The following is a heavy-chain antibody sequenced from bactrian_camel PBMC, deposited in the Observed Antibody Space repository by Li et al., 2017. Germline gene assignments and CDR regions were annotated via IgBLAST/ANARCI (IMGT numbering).Heavy chain of an antibody. CDR3: AARSVGWCPLFEHWLGKRAYTPDGYFAN. CDR1: GHSDC. Sequence: VQLVESGGGSVQAGGSLRLSCAVSGHSDCMGWFRQAPGKEHEEVAGIDGVTRYAASVKGRFTVSQDSGKNILYLQMNSLKPEDTAMYYCAARSVGWCPLFEHWLGKRAYTPDGYFANWGQGTQVTVS. J-gene: IGHJ6*01. V-gene: IGHV3S55*01. D-gene: IGHD1*01. CDR2: IDGVT.